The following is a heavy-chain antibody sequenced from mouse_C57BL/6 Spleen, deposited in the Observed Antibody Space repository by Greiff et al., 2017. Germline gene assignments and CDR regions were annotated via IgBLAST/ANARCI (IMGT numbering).Heavy chain of an antibody. CDR1: GYAFTNYL. V-gene: IGHV1-54*01. CDR3: ARSHYYGSSPWYFDV. J-gene: IGHJ1*03. CDR2: INPGSGGT. D-gene: IGHD1-1*01. Sequence: VKLQESGAELVRPGTSVKVSCKASGYAFTNYLIEWVKQRPGQSLEWIGVINPGSGGTNYNEKFKGKATLTADKSSSTAYMQLSSLTSEDSAVYFCARSHYYGSSPWYFDVWGTGTTVTVSS.